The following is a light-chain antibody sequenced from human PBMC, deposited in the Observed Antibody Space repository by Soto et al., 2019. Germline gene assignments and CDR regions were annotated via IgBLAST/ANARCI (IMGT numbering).Light chain of an antibody. CDR3: QQRSNWPLT. V-gene: IGKV3D-20*02. J-gene: IGKJ4*01. CDR2: GAS. Sequence: IVLTHSPGTLSLSPGEIATLSFGAGQSVSNNYLAWYQQKPGQAPRLLIYGASSRATGTPDGFSGSGSGTDFTLTISSLEPEDFSVYYCQQRSNWPLTFGGGTKVDI. CDR1: QSVSNNY.